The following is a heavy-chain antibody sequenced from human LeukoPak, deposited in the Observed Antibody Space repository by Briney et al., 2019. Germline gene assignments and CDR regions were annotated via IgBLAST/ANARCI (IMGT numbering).Heavy chain of an antibody. CDR3: AVADSSGSFDY. J-gene: IGHJ4*02. V-gene: IGHV4-34*01. Sequence: NSSETLSLTCAVYGGSFSGYYWSWIRQPPGKGLEWIGEINHSGSTNYNPSLKSRVTISVDTSKNQFSLKLSSVTAADTAVYYCAVADSSGSFDYWGQGTLVTVSS. CDR2: INHSGST. CDR1: GGSFSGYY. D-gene: IGHD3-22*01.